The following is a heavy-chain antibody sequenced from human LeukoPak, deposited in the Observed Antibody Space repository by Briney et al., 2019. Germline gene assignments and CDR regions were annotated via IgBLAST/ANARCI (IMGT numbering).Heavy chain of an antibody. V-gene: IGHV3-21*01. CDR1: GFTFSSYS. CDR2: ISSSSSYI. Sequence: GGSLRLSCAASGFTFSSYSMNWVRQAPGKGLEWVSSISSSSSYIYYADSVKGRFTISRDNAKNSLYLQMNTLRAEDTAVYYCERGTPADYDFWSGYYTVYSQHWGQGTLVTVSS. J-gene: IGHJ1*01. D-gene: IGHD3-3*01. CDR3: ERGTPADYDFWSGYYTVYSQH.